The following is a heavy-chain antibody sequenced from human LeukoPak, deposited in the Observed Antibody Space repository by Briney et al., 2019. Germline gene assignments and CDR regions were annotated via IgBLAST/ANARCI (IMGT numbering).Heavy chain of an antibody. V-gene: IGHV1-8*01. J-gene: IGHJ5*02. Sequence: AASVKVSCKASGYTFTNFDINWVRQASGQGLEWVGWMNPNSGSTGYAQKFQGRVTMTRNTSIGTACMELSSLRSDDTAVYYCARAILGMIIRAFDPWGQGTLVTVSS. CDR2: MNPNSGST. CDR3: ARAILGMIIRAFDP. D-gene: IGHD3-3*01. CDR1: GYTFTNFD.